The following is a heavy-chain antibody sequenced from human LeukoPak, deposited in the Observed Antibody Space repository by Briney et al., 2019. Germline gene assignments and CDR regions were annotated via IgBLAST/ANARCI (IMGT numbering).Heavy chain of an antibody. D-gene: IGHD3-22*01. CDR3: ARDLDPDYYDSSGYPGT. CDR1: GFTFSSYS. Sequence: PGGSLRLSCAASGFTFSSYSMNWVRQAPGKGLEWVSYISSSSSTIYYADSVKGRFTISRDNAKNSLYLQMNSLRAEDTAVYYCARDLDPDYYDSSGYPGTWGQGTLVTVSS. CDR2: ISSSSSTI. J-gene: IGHJ5*02. V-gene: IGHV3-48*01.